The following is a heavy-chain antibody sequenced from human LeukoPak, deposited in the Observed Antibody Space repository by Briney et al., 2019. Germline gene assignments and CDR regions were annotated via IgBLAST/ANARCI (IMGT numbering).Heavy chain of an antibody. Sequence: GGSLRLSCAASGFTFSSYGMHWVRQAPGKGLVWVSRIKGDERSTNYADSVKGRFTISRDNAKNTVYLEMNSLGAEDTAVYYCVRGQLWSYYHDYWGQGTLVTVSS. CDR3: VRGQLWSYYHDY. CDR2: IKGDERST. CDR1: GFTFSSYG. J-gene: IGHJ4*02. D-gene: IGHD5-18*01. V-gene: IGHV3-74*01.